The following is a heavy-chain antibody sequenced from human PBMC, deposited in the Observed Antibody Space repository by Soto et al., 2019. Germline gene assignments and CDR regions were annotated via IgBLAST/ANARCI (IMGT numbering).Heavy chain of an antibody. CDR3: ARDQDWNYAPFYYGMDV. CDR2: ISSSSSYI. V-gene: IGHV3-21*01. J-gene: IGHJ6*02. D-gene: IGHD1-7*01. Sequence: PGGSLRLSCAASGFTFSSYSMNWVRRAPGKGLEWVSSISSSSSYIYYADSVKGRFTISRDNAKNSLYLQMNSLRAEDTAVYYCARDQDWNYAPFYYGMDVWGQGTTVTVSS. CDR1: GFTFSSYS.